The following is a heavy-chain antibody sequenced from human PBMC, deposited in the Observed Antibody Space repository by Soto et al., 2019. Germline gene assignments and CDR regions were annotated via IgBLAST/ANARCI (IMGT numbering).Heavy chain of an antibody. V-gene: IGHV1-46*03. J-gene: IGHJ3*01. CDR3: AIPDSGTQVFDV. CDR2: INPGGGST. D-gene: IGHD1-26*01. Sequence: QVQLVQSGAEVKKPGASVKVSCKASGYTFTSYYIHWVREAPGQGLEWMGIINPGGGSTDYAQKYQSTVIMARQTSTGSVYRELSSLRSQDTAVFYCAIPDSGTQVFDVWRQGTMVTVSS. CDR1: GYTFTSYY.